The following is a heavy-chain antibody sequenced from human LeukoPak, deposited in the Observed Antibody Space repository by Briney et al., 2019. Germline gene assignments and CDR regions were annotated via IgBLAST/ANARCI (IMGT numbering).Heavy chain of an antibody. CDR2: IYYSGST. V-gene: IGHV4-39*07. D-gene: IGHD5-12*01. Sequence: SETLSLTCTVSGGSISSSSYYWGWIRQPPGKGLEWIGSIYYSGSTYYNPSLKSRVTISVDTSKNQFSPKLSSVTAADTAVYYCARDRLVGEKDSGKWVKDKKALVATSCFDYWGQGTLVTVSS. CDR3: ARDRLVGEKDSGKWVKDKKALVATSCFDY. CDR1: GGSISSSSYY. J-gene: IGHJ4*02.